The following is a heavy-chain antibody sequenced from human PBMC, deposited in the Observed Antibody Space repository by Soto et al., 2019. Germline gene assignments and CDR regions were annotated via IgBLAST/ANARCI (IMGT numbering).Heavy chain of an antibody. CDR1: GDSISSYY. CDR3: GGLFPYVRSGYHLNY. CDR2: IYNIGST. Sequence: SETLSLTCTVSGDSISSYYWSWIRQPPGKGLEWVGYIYNIGSTNYNPSLESRATISVDPSKNQFSLKLISVTAADMAVFYCGGLFPYVRSGYHLNYLGQGTLVTVSS. V-gene: IGHV4-4*08. J-gene: IGHJ4*02. D-gene: IGHD3-3*01.